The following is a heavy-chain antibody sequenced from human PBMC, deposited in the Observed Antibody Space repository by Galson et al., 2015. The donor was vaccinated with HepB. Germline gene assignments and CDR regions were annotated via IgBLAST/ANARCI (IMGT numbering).Heavy chain of an antibody. Sequence: TLSLTCTVSGGSISSSSYYWGWIRQPPGKGLEWIGTIYYSGTTFHNPSLKSRVTMSVDPSKNQFSLSLSSVTAADTAVYYCARQMRLYFGELSPLATTPMGSDYWGQGTLVIVSS. V-gene: IGHV4-39*01. D-gene: IGHD3-16*02. CDR3: ARQMRLYFGELSPLATTPMGSDY. CDR1: GGSISSSSYY. CDR2: IYYSGTT. J-gene: IGHJ4*02.